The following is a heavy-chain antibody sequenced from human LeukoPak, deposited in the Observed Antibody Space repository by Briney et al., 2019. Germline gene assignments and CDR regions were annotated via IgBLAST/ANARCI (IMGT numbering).Heavy chain of an antibody. CDR1: GDSVSSNSAA. V-gene: IGHV6-1*01. Sequence: SQTLSLTCAISGDSVSSNSAAWNWIRQSPSRGLEWLGRTYYRSKWYNDYAVSVKSRITINPDTSKNQFSLKLSSVTAADTAVYYCAPYGSGFSIDDYWGQGTLVTVSS. J-gene: IGHJ4*02. CDR2: TYYRSKWYN. D-gene: IGHD3-10*01. CDR3: APYGSGFSIDDY.